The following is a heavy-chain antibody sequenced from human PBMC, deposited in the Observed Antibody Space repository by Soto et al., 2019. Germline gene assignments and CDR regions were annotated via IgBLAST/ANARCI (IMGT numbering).Heavy chain of an antibody. D-gene: IGHD6-13*01. Sequence: EVQLLESGGGMVQPGGSLRLSCAASGFTFSSYAMRWVRQAPGKGQEWVSAISGSGGSTYYADSVKGRFTISRDNSKHTLYLQMNSLRAEDTAVYYCARRGPGTYFDYWGQGTLVTVSS. J-gene: IGHJ4*02. CDR2: ISGSGGST. CDR1: GFTFSSYA. CDR3: ARRGPGTYFDY. V-gene: IGHV3-23*01.